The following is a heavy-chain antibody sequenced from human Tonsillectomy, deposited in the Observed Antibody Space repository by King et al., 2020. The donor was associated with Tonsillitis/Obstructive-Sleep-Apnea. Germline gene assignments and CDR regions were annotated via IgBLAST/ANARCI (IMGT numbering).Heavy chain of an antibody. J-gene: IGHJ6*03. V-gene: IGHV3-33*06. CDR1: GFTFSSYG. CDR2: IWYDGSNK. Sequence: VQLVQSGGGVVQPGRSLRLSCAASGFTFSSYGMHWVRQAPGKGLEWGAVIWYDGSNKYYADSVRGRFTTSRDNSKNTLYLQMNSLRAEETAGYYCGKRGRATVTSQDYYYYMDVWGKGTTVTVSS. D-gene: IGHD4-11*01. CDR3: GKRGRATVTSQDYYYYMDV.